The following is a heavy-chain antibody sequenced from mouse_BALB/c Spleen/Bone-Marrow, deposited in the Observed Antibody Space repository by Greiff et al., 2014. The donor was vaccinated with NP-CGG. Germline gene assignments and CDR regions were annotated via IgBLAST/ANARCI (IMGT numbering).Heavy chain of an antibody. CDR3: AVYDYEGFAY. CDR2: IDPANGNT. Sequence: VQLQQPGAELVKPGASVKLSCTASGFNIKDTYMHWVKQRPEQGLEWIGRIDPANGNTKYDPKFQGKATITADTSSNTAYLQLSSLTSEDTAVYYCAVYDYEGFAYWVQGTLVTVSA. D-gene: IGHD2-4*01. CDR1: GFNIKDTY. J-gene: IGHJ3*01. V-gene: IGHV14-3*02.